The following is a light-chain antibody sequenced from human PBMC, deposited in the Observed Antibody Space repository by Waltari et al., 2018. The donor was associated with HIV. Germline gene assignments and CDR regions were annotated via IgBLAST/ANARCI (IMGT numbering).Light chain of an antibody. CDR3: QQRSNRPPKYT. J-gene: IGKJ2*01. CDR1: PSISSS. V-gene: IGKV3-11*01. CDR2: DAS. Sequence: EIVLAQSPGTLSLSPGERATLSCRASPSISSSLAWYQQKPGRAPRLLIYDASNRATGIPARFSGSGSGTDFTLTISSLEPEDFAVYYCQQRSNRPPKYTFGQGTKLEIK.